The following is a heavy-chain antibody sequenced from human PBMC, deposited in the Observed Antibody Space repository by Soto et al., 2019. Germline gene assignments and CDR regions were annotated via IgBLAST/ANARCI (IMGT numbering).Heavy chain of an antibody. D-gene: IGHD2-2*01. CDR1: GGSIRSGGYY. CDR2: IYYSGST. CDR3: ARTSYCSSTSCPKGYWFDP. V-gene: IGHV4-31*03. J-gene: IGHJ5*02. Sequence: SVTCTISGGSIRSGGYYLSWIGPHPGKGLEWIGYIYYSGSTYYNPSLKSRVTISVDTSKNQFSLKLSSVTAADTAVYYCARTSYCSSTSCPKGYWFDPWGQGTLVTVSS.